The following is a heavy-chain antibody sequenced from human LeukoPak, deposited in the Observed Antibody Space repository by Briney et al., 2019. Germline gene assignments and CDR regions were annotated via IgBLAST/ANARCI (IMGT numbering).Heavy chain of an antibody. V-gene: IGHV3-7*01. D-gene: IGHD4-17*01. J-gene: IGHJ4*02. Sequence: PGGSLRLSCVASGFTFSGSWMTWVRQAPGRGLQWLGYTSPDGNLKSYVDSVKGRFTISRDNARNSVYLQISSLRVEDTSVYYCARDPAYGALDYWGQGTLVAVSS. CDR3: ARDPAYGALDY. CDR2: TSPDGNLK. CDR1: GFTFSGSW.